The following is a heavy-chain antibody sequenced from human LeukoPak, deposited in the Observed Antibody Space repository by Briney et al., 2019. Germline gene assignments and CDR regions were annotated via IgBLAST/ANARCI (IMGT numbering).Heavy chain of an antibody. Sequence: SETLSLTCAVYGGSFSGYYWSWIRQPPGKGLEWIGEINHSGSTNYNPSLKSRVTISVDTSKNQFSLKLSSVTAADTAVYYFAVFSIVVVAAAIDYWGQGTLVTVSS. D-gene: IGHD2-15*01. V-gene: IGHV4-34*01. CDR1: GGSFSGYY. J-gene: IGHJ4*02. CDR3: AVFSIVVVAAAIDY. CDR2: INHSGST.